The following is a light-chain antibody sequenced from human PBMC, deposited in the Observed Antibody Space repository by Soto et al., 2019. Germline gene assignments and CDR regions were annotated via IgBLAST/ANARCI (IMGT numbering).Light chain of an antibody. CDR1: QSVSNN. CDR3: QQYQNWPPVT. CDR2: GAS. V-gene: IGKV3-15*01. Sequence: ETVMTQSPATLSLFPGERATLSCRASQSVSNNLAWYQQKSGQSPRLLIYGASTRATGIPARFSGSGSETDFTLTITSLHSEDYAVYYCQQYQNWPPVTFGGGTKVEI. J-gene: IGKJ4*02.